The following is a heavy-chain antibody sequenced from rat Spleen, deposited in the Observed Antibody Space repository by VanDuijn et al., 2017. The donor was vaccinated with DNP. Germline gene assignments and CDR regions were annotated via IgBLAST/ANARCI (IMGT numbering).Heavy chain of an antibody. J-gene: IGHJ2*01. D-gene: IGHD1-5*01. V-gene: IGHV5-19*01. CDR2: ISPRHNIV. CDR1: GFTFSNYG. CDR3: ATQGQLGITWFAY. Sequence: EVQLVESGGGLVQPGRSLKLSCAASGFTFSNYGFHWIRQAPTKGLEWVSSISPRHNIVHYRDSVKGRFTISRDNAKNSQYLQMDSLRSEDTATYYCATQGQLGITWFAYWGQGVLVTVSS.